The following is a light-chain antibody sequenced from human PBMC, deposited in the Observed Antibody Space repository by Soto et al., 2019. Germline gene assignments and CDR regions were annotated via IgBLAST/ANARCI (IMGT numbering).Light chain of an antibody. V-gene: IGKV3-15*01. Sequence: EIVMTQSPATLSVSPGERVTLSCRASQSVGTNLAWYQQKPGQAPRLLILGASTRASGIPAKFSGSGSGTEFTLTISSLQPDDFATYYCQQYNSYSWTFGQGTKVDI. J-gene: IGKJ1*01. CDR2: GAS. CDR1: QSVGTN. CDR3: QQYNSYSWT.